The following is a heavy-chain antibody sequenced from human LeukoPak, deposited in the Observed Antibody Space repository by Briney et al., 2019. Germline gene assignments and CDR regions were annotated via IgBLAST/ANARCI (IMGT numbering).Heavy chain of an antibody. Sequence: SETLSLTCTVSGGSISSGGYYWSWIRQHPGKGLEWIGYIYYSGSTYYNPSLKSRVTISVDTSKNQFSLKLSSVTAADTAVYYCARALQVRRSITMVRGGVWFDPWGQGTLVTVS. V-gene: IGHV4-31*03. CDR3: ARALQVRRSITMVRGGVWFDP. CDR1: GGSISSGGYY. D-gene: IGHD3-10*01. CDR2: IYYSGST. J-gene: IGHJ5*02.